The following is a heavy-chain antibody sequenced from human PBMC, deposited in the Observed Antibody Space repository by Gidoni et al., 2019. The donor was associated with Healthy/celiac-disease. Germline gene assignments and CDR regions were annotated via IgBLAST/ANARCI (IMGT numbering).Heavy chain of an antibody. CDR1: GGTFSSYA. D-gene: IGHD3-10*01. Sequence: QVQLVQSGAEVKKPGSSVKVSCKASGGTFSSYAISWVRQAPGQGLEWMGGIIPIFGTANYAQKFQGRVTITADESTSTAYMELSSLRSEDTAVYYCARGGRGYYGSGSYGDYYYGMDVWGQGTTVTVSS. CDR2: IIPIFGTA. J-gene: IGHJ6*02. V-gene: IGHV1-69*01. CDR3: ARGGRGYYGSGSYGDYYYGMDV.